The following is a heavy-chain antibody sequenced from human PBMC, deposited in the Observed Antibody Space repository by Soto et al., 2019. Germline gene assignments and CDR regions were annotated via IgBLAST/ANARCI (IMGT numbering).Heavy chain of an antibody. J-gene: IGHJ4*02. CDR1: GCTFSSYS. CDR3: ARKGGYYCSGGSWYWYYCDD. CDR2: IIPIFGTA. D-gene: IGHD2-15*01. V-gene: IGHV1-69*06. Sequence: QVQLVQSGAEVKKPGSSVKVSCKASGCTFSSYSISWVRQAPGQGLEWMGGIIPIFGTANYAQKFQGRVTITADKSTSKAHLELSRLRSEDTAVYYCARKGGYYCSGGSWYWYYCDDWGQGTLVGVCS.